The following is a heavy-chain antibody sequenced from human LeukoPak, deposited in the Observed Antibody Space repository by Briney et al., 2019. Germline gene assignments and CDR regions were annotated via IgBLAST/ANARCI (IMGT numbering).Heavy chain of an antibody. V-gene: IGHV4-34*01. Sequence: SETLSLTCAVYGGSFSGHYWSWFRQPPGKGREWIGEINHSGSTNYNPSLNSRVTISVDTSKNQFSLKLSSVTAADAAVYYCARGSSMSEYYYYYYYMDVWGKGTTVTISS. CDR1: GGSFSGHY. CDR3: ARGSSMSEYYYYYYYMDV. CDR2: INHSGST. D-gene: IGHD5/OR15-5a*01. J-gene: IGHJ6*03.